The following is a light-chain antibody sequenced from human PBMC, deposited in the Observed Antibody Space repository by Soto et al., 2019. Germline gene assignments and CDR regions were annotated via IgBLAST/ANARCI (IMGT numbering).Light chain of an antibody. CDR1: QSISGW. Sequence: DIQMTQSPSTLSASVGDRVTVTCRASQSISGWLAWYQQKPGKAPKLLIFASSDLETGVPSRFGGGGSGTEYTLPISSLQPDDFATYYCQQYDSYPYTFGQGTKLEI. CDR3: QQYDSYPYT. J-gene: IGKJ2*01. V-gene: IGKV1-5*03. CDR2: ASS.